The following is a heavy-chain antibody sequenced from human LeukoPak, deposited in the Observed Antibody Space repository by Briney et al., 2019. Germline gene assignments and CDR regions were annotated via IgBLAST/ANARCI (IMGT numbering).Heavy chain of an antibody. D-gene: IGHD2-2*01. Sequence: SETLSLTCTVSGGSISSSSYYWGWIRQPPGKGLEWIGSIYYSGSTYYSPSLKSRVTISVDTSKNQFSLKLSSVTAADTAVYYCASEAHYAAGFDYWGQGTLVTVSS. J-gene: IGHJ4*02. CDR1: GGSISSSSYY. V-gene: IGHV4-39*07. CDR3: ASEAHYAAGFDY. CDR2: IYYSGST.